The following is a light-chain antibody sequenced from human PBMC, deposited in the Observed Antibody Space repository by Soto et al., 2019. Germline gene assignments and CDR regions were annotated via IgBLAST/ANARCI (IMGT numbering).Light chain of an antibody. CDR2: AAS. CDR3: QKYNSAPRT. J-gene: IGKJ4*01. V-gene: IGKV1-27*01. CDR1: QGISNY. Sequence: DIQMTQSPSSLSASVGDRVTITCRASQGISNYLAWYQQXXXXVPKLLIYAASTLQSGVPSRFSGSGSGTDFTLTISSLQPEDVATYYCQKYNSAPRTFGGGTKVEIK.